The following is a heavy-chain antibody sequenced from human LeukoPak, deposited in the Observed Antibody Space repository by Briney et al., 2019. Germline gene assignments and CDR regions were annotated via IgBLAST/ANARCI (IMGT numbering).Heavy chain of an antibody. D-gene: IGHD6-19*01. CDR3: ARVPSGWTYYFDY. CDR2: IYTSGST. J-gene: IGHJ4*02. V-gene: IGHV4-4*07. CDR1: GGSLSSYY. Sequence: SETLSFTCTVSGGSLSSYYWSWIRQPAGKGLEWIGRIYTSGSTNYNPSLKSRVTMSVDTSKNQFSLKLSSVTAADTAVYYCARVPSGWTYYFDYWGQGTLVTVSS.